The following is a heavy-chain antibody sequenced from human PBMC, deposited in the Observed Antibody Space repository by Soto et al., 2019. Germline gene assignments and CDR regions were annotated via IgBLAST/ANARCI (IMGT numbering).Heavy chain of an antibody. CDR2: ISGSGRST. CDR3: AKDTHPPDYYDSSGPFDS. D-gene: IGHD3-22*01. Sequence: EVQLLESGGGLVQPGGSLRLSCAASEFTFSSYAMSWVRQAPGKGLEWVSAISGSGRSTYYADSVKGRFTISRDNSTTTLYLQMNSLRAEDTAVYYCAKDTHPPDYYDSSGPFDSWGQGTRVTVSS. V-gene: IGHV3-23*01. CDR1: EFTFSSYA. J-gene: IGHJ4*02.